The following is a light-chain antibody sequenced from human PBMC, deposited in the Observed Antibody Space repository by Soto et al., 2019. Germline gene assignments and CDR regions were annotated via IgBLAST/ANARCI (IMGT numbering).Light chain of an antibody. CDR3: QKYNSAPWT. V-gene: IGKV1-5*01. CDR2: DAS. J-gene: IGKJ1*01. CDR1: QSISSR. Sequence: DIQMTQSPSTLSASLGDRVTITCRASQSISSRLAWYQQKLGKAPKVLIYDASSLESGVPSRFSGSGSGTEFTLTISSLQPEDVATYYCQKYNSAPWTFGQGTKVDIK.